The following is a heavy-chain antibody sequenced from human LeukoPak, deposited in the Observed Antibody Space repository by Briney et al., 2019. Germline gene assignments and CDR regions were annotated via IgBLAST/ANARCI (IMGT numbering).Heavy chain of an antibody. V-gene: IGHV4-59*08. D-gene: IGHD3-22*01. J-gene: IGHJ5*02. CDR1: GGSISSYY. Sequence: RSETLSLTCTVSGGSISSYYWSWIRQPPGKGLEWIGYIYYSGSTNYNPSLKSRVTISVDTSKNQFSLKLSSVTAADTAVYYCASSKYYYDSSGYYSNWFDPWGQGTLVTVSS. CDR3: ASSKYYYDSSGYYSNWFDP. CDR2: IYYSGST.